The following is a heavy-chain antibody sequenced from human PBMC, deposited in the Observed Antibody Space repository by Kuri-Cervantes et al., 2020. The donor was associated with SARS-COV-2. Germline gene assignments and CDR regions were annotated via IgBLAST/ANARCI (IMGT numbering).Heavy chain of an antibody. CDR3: ARHPPYYYDSSGYFV. Sequence: GSLRLSCTVSGGSISSHYWSWIRQPAGKGLEWIGRIYTSGSTNYNPSLKSRVTISVDTSKNQFSLKLSSVTAADTAVYYCARHPPYYYDSSGYFVWGQGTLVTVSS. CDR1: GGSISSHY. CDR2: IYTSGST. J-gene: IGHJ4*02. V-gene: IGHV4-4*07. D-gene: IGHD3-22*01.